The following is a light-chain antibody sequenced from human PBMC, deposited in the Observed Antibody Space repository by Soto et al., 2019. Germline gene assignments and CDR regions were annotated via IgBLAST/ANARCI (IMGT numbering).Light chain of an antibody. CDR2: DTS. V-gene: IGKV3-11*01. J-gene: IGKJ4*01. Sequence: EIVLTQSPATLSLSPGERATLSCRASQSVSSFLGWYQQKPGQAPRLVIYDTSNRATGIPARFSGSGSGTVFTLTISSLEPDDFAVYYCQQRYNRPTFGGGTKVEIK. CDR3: QQRYNRPT. CDR1: QSVSSF.